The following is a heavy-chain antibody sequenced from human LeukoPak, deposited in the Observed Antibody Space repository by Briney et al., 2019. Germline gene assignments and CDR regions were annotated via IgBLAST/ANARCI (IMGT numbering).Heavy chain of an antibody. CDR1: GFIFSSHG. D-gene: IGHD1-1*01. CDR3: AREVLIDSYFYYMDV. CDR2: INWNGGST. J-gene: IGHJ6*03. V-gene: IGHV3-20*04. Sequence: GGSLRLSCAASGFIFSSHGMSWVRQAPGKGLEWVSSINWNGGSTAYADSVKGRFTISRDNAKNSLYLQMNSLRAEDTALYYCAREVLIDSYFYYMDVWGKGTTVTVSS.